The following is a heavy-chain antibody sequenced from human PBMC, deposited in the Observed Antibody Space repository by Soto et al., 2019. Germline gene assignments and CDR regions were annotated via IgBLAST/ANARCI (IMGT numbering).Heavy chain of an antibody. CDR1: GFTFSGYA. V-gene: IGHV3-30-3*01. CDR3: ARDLPAMLTY. D-gene: IGHD5-18*01. CDR2: ISYDGNNK. Sequence: GGSLRLSCAASGFTFSGYAMHWVRQAPGKGLEWVAVISYDGNNKYYADSVKGRFTISRDNSKNTLYLQMNSLRAEDTAVYYCARDLPAMLTYWGQGTLVTVSS. J-gene: IGHJ1*01.